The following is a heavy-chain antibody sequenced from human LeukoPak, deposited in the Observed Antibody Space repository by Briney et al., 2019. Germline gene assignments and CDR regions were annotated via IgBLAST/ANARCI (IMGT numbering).Heavy chain of an antibody. CDR3: ARHRSGGSQDDAFDI. CDR1: GFTFSSYW. D-gene: IGHD2-15*01. J-gene: IGHJ3*02. Sequence: GGSLRLSCAASGFTFSSYWMSWARQAPGKGLEWVANIKQDGSEKYYVDSVKGRFTISRDNAKNSLYLQMNSLRAEDTAVYYCARHRSGGSQDDAFDIWGQGTMVTVSS. CDR2: IKQDGSEK. V-gene: IGHV3-7*01.